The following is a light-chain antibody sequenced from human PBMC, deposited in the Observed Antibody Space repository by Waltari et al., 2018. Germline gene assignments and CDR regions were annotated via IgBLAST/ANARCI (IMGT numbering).Light chain of an antibody. J-gene: IGLJ3*02. CDR3: QAGGHGTWV. CDR2: VNSDGSH. Sequence: QLVVTQSPSASASLGASVKLTCTLSSGHSSNVIAWLQQHPERGPRDLMKVNSDGSHSKGDEIPDRYAGSSSGAERYLTNSRLQSEDGADYYCQAGGHGTWVFGGGTELTVL. CDR1: SGHSSNV. V-gene: IGLV4-69*01.